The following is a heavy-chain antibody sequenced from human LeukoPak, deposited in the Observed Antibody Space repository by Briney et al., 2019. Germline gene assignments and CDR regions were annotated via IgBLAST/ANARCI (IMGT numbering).Heavy chain of an antibody. CDR3: ARDMSVGAPYYYYGMDV. J-gene: IGHJ6*02. V-gene: IGHV3-66*01. CDR2: IYSGGST. Sequence: GGSLRLSCAASGFTVSSNYMSWVRQAPGKGLEWVSVIYSGGSTYYADSVKGRFTISRDNSKNTLYLQMNSLRAEDTAVYYCARDMSVGAPYYYYGMDVWGQGTTVTASS. CDR1: GFTVSSNY. D-gene: IGHD1-26*01.